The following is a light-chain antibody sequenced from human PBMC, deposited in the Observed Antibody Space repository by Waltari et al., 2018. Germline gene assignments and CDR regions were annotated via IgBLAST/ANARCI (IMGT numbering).Light chain of an antibody. Sequence: QTVVTQEPSLSVSPGGTVTLTCALSSGSLSTTSYATWYQQTPGQATRTLVYKANARSSGVPDLFSGSILGNTAALTITGAQADDESDYCCALYMGSGIWVFGGGTRLTVL. CDR3: ALYMGSGIWV. CDR1: SGSLSTTSY. V-gene: IGLV8-61*01. J-gene: IGLJ3*02. CDR2: KAN.